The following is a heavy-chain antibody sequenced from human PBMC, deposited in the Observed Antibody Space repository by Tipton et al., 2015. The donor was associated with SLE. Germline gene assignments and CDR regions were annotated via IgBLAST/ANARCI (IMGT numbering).Heavy chain of an antibody. D-gene: IGHD7-27*01. CDR3: ARGRGILGY. V-gene: IGHV4-34*01. J-gene: IGHJ4*02. CDR1: GGSFSGYY. CDR2: INHSGST. Sequence: TLSLTCAVYGGSFSGYYWSWNRQPPGKGLEWIGEINHSGSTNYNPSLKSRVTISVDTSKNQFSLKLSSVTAADTAVYYCARGRGILGYWGQGTLVTVSS.